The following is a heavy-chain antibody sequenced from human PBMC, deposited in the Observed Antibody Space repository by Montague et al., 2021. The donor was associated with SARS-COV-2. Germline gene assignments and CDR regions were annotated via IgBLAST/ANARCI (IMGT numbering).Heavy chain of an antibody. CDR2: ISYDGSNK. D-gene: IGHD3-10*01. J-gene: IGHJ4*02. Sequence: SLRLSCAASGFTFSSYAMHWVRQAPGKGLEWVAVISYDGSNKYYADSVKGRFTISRDNYKNTLYLQMNSLRAEDTAVYYCARPRSGSYYKTPIDYWGQGTLVTVSS. V-gene: IGHV3-30-3*01. CDR3: ARPRSGSYYKTPIDY. CDR1: GFTFSSYA.